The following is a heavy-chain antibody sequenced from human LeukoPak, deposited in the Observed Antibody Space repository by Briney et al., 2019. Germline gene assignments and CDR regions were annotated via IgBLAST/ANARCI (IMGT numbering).Heavy chain of an antibody. V-gene: IGHV1-69*02. CDR1: GGTFSGHT. D-gene: IGHD2-8*02. CDR3: ARGGQLSTGAYFDY. Sequence: SVKVSCKASGGTFSGHTFSWVGQAPPQGLEWMGRINPILNIANYAQKFQGRVTITADKSTSTAYMDLSSLTSEDTAVYYCARGGQLSTGAYFDYWGQGTLVTIAS. CDR2: INPILNIA. J-gene: IGHJ4*02.